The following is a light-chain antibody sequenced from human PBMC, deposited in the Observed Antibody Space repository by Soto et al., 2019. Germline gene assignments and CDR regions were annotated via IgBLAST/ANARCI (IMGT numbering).Light chain of an antibody. Sequence: QSALTQPASVSGSPGQSITISCTGTSSDVGGYNYVSWYQQQAGKAPKLIIHEVSNRPSGVSNRFSGSKSGNTASLTISGLQADDEADYYCDSYTSSRAYVFGIGTKLTV. J-gene: IGLJ1*01. CDR2: EVS. V-gene: IGLV2-14*01. CDR3: DSYTSSRAYV. CDR1: SSDVGGYNY.